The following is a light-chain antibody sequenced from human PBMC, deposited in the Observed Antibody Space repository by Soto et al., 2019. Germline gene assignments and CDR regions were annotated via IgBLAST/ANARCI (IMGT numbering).Light chain of an antibody. Sequence: QSALTQPASVSGSPGQSITISCTGTSGDIGSYNRVSWYQQHPGKAPKLIIYEVTDRPSGVSNRFSGSKSGNTASLTISGLQAEDEAEYYCSSYTNINTRACVFGTGTESPS. J-gene: IGLJ1*01. CDR1: SGDIGSYNR. CDR3: SSYTNINTRACV. CDR2: EVT. V-gene: IGLV2-14*01.